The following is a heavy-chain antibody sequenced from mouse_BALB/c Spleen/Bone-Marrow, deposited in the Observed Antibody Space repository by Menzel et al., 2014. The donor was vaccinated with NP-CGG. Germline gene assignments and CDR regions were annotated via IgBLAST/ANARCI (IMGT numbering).Heavy chain of an antibody. CDR3: AMYYYGSSLFAY. D-gene: IGHD1-1*01. Sequence: EVQLQQSGAELVKPGASVKLSCTASGFNIKDTYMHWVKQRPEQGLEWIGRIDPANGNTKYDPKFQGKATITADTSSNTAYLQLSSLTSEDTAVYYCAMYYYGSSLFAYWGQGTLATVSA. CDR1: GFNIKDTY. CDR2: IDPANGNT. J-gene: IGHJ3*01. V-gene: IGHV14-3*02.